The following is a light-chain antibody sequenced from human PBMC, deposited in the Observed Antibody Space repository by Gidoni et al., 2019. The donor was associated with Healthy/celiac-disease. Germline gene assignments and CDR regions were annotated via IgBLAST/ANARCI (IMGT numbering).Light chain of an antibody. Sequence: QSALTHPASVSGSPGQSFTISCTGTSSDVGGYNYVSWYQQHPGKAPKLMIYDVSNRPSGVSNRFSGSKSGNTASLTISGLQAEDEADYYCSSYTSSSTLVFGTGTKVTVL. CDR2: DVS. CDR3: SSYTSSSTLV. V-gene: IGLV2-14*03. CDR1: SSDVGGYNY. J-gene: IGLJ1*01.